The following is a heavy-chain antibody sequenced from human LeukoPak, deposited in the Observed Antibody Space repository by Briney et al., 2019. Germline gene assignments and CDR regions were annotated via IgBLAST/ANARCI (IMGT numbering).Heavy chain of an antibody. CDR3: ASAESSGDDALYT. CDR1: GYSFTSYW. V-gene: IGHV5-51*01. CDR2: IYPGDSDT. D-gene: IGHD6-19*01. J-gene: IGHJ3*02. Sequence: GESLKICCEASGYSFTSYWIGWVRHMPPRSVVWMGIIYPGDSDTRYNPSFQGQVTISADTSISPSSLQWSSLTASDTAMYYLASAESSGDDALYTWGRRTIVTVSS.